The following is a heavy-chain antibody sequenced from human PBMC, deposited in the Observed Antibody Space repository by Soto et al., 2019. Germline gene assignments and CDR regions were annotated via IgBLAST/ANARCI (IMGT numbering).Heavy chain of an antibody. V-gene: IGHV3-53*01. CDR3: ARFGYRSGWSGTRDDY. CDR2: IYSGSIT. CDR1: GFTVNSNY. D-gene: IGHD6-19*01. Sequence: EVQLVESGGGLIQPGGSLRLSCVASGFTVNSNYMTWVRQAPGKGLEWVSTIYSGSITYYADSVKGRFTISRDHPKNTLYLHMNSMGVEDTAVYYCARFGYRSGWSGTRDDYWGLGTLVTVSS. J-gene: IGHJ4*02.